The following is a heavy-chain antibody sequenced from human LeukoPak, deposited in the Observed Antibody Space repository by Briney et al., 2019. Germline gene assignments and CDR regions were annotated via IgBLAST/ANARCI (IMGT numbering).Heavy chain of an antibody. Sequence: ASVKVSCKASGYTFTGYYMHWVRQAPGQGLEWVGGIIPIFGTANYAQKFQGRVTITADESTSTAYMELSSLRSEDTAVYYSAGYYYGSGSYWYYFDYWGQGTLVTVSS. J-gene: IGHJ4*02. CDR2: IIPIFGTA. V-gene: IGHV1-69*13. D-gene: IGHD3-10*01. CDR1: GYTFTGYY. CDR3: AGYYYGSGSYWYYFDY.